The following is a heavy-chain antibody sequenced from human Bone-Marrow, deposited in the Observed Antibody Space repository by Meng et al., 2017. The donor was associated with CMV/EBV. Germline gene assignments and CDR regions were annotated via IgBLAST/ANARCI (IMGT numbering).Heavy chain of an antibody. CDR3: ARVALYSGSLELGYYFDY. J-gene: IGHJ4*02. Sequence: SVKVSCKASGGTFSSYAISWVRQAPGQGLEWMGGIIPILGIANYAQKFQGRVTITADKSTSTAYMELGSLRSEDTAVYYCARVALYSGSLELGYYFDYWGQGTLVTVSS. V-gene: IGHV1-69*10. CDR2: IIPILGIA. CDR1: GGTFSSYA. D-gene: IGHD1-26*01.